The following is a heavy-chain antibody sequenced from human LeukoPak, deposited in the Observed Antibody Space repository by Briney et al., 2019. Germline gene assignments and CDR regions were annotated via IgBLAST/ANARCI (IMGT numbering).Heavy chain of an antibody. D-gene: IGHD2-15*01. CDR3: ARDSVVVVAASIDP. Sequence: SETLSLTCTVSGDSISISTYYWGWIRQPPGKGLEWIGSIYYSGSTFYNPSLKSRVTISVDPSKNQFSLKLNSVTAADTAVYHCARDSVVVVAASIDPWGQGTLVTVSS. CDR2: IYYSGST. V-gene: IGHV4-39*02. J-gene: IGHJ5*02. CDR1: GDSISISTYY.